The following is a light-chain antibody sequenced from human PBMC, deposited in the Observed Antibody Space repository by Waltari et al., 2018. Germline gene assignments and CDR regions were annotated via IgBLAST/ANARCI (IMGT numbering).Light chain of an antibody. Sequence: IQLTQSPSSLSASVGDRVTITCRASQCISNYLAWYQQKSGKAPKLLIYTASTLQSGVPSRFSGRGSGTDFTLTISSLQPEDFATYYCQQLNSYPPTFGGGTKVEIK. J-gene: IGKJ4*01. CDR1: QCISNY. CDR3: QQLNSYPPT. CDR2: TAS. V-gene: IGKV1-9*01.